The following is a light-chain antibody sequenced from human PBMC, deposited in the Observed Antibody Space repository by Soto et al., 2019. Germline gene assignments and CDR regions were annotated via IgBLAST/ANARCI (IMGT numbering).Light chain of an antibody. CDR3: QQYNDYPLT. CDR1: QGISSW. CDR2: AAS. J-gene: IGKJ4*01. Sequence: IQVAQSRSSLPASGGESSTMRSRASQGISSWLAWYQQKQEKXSKXXIYAASSLQSGVPARFRGSGSGTDLTLSISSLQPEDCATYYGQQYNDYPLTFGGGTKVDIK. V-gene: IGKV1D-16*01.